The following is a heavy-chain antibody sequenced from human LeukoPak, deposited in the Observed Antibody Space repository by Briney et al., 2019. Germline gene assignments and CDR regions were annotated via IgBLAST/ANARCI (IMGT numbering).Heavy chain of an antibody. CDR3: AGVRVVRGVTPTWDYYYYGMDV. CDR1: GFTFSDYY. D-gene: IGHD3-10*01. J-gene: IGHJ6*02. Sequence: GGSLRLSCAASGFTFSDYYMSWIRQAPGKGLEWVSYISSSGSTIYYADSVKGRFTISRDNAKNSLYLQMNSLRAEDTAVYYCAGVRVVRGVTPTWDYYYYGMDVWGQGTTVTVSS. V-gene: IGHV3-11*01. CDR2: ISSSGSTI.